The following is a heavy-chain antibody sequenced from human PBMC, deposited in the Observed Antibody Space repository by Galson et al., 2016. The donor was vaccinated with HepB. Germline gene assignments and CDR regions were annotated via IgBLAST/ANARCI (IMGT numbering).Heavy chain of an antibody. Sequence: ETPSLTCAVSGVSIDIGYWWSWVRQTPGKGLEWIGEMHPSGQSNYNPSLKSRISISVDRSKSQFSLELTSVTAADTAVYFCAASSGWWRLDFWGQGTLVPVSS. J-gene: IGHJ4*02. D-gene: IGHD6-19*01. CDR2: MHPSGQS. CDR3: AASSGWWRLDF. CDR1: GVSIDIGYW. V-gene: IGHV4-4*01.